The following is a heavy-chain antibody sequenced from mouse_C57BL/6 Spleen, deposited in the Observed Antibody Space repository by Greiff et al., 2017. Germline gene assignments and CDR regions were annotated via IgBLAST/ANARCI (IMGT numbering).Heavy chain of an antibody. D-gene: IGHD2-5*01. J-gene: IGHJ4*01. CDR2: IYPGSGST. Sequence: QVQLQQPGAELVKPGASVKMSCKASGYTFTSYWITWVKQRPGQGLEWIGDIYPGSGSTNYNEKFKSKATLTVDTSSSTAYRQLSSLTSEDSAVYYCARRSNYEGYAMDYWGQGTSVTVSS. V-gene: IGHV1-55*01. CDR3: ARRSNYEGYAMDY. CDR1: GYTFTSYW.